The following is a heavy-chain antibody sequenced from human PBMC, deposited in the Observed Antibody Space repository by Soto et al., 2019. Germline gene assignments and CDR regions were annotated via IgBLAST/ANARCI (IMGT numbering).Heavy chain of an antibody. D-gene: IGHD3-10*01. CDR1: GYTFTSYG. Sequence: GASVKVSCKASGYTFTSYGISWVRQAPGQGLEWTGWISAYNGNTNYAQKLQGRVTMTTDTSTSTAYMELRSLRSDDTAVYYCARDILWFGESQSLFDYWGQGTLVTVSS. CDR3: ARDILWFGESQSLFDY. J-gene: IGHJ4*02. V-gene: IGHV1-18*01. CDR2: ISAYNGNT.